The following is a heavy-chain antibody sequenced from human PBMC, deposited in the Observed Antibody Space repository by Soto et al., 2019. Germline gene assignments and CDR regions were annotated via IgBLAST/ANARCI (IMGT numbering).Heavy chain of an antibody. J-gene: IGHJ6*02. CDR3: SRKYCSAGSCHSVTSPPYYYYYSMDG. CDR2: INPSGGST. V-gene: IGHV1-46*01. Sequence: QVQLVQSGAEVKKPGASVKVSCKASGYTFTNYYIHWVRQAPGQGLEWMGIINPSGGSTAYAPDSQERVTMAREPSTSTVYMAVSSRRCEDTAVYYCSRKYCSAGSCHSVTSPPYYYYYSMDGWGQGTTVTVSS. D-gene: IGHD2-15*01. CDR1: GYTFTNYY.